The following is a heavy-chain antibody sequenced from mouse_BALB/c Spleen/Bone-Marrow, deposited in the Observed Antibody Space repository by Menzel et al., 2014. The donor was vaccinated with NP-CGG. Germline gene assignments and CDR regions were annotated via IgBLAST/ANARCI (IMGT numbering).Heavy chain of an antibody. V-gene: IGHV5-17*02. CDR1: GFTFSSFG. D-gene: IGHD1-2*01. CDR2: INGGSNTI. Sequence: VQLKESGGGLVQPGGSRKLSCAASGFTFSSFGMHWIRQAPEKGLEWVAYINGGSNTICYADTVKGRFTISRDNPKNTLFLQMTSLRSEDTAMYFCARGTTALRYFDVWGAGTTVTVSS. CDR3: ARGTTALRYFDV. J-gene: IGHJ1*01.